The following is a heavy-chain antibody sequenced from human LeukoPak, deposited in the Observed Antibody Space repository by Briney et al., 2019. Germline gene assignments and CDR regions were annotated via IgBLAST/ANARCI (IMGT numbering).Heavy chain of an antibody. CDR2: ISSSSSHI. CDR3: ARGYCGGDCYGD. Sequence: GGSLRLSCAASGFTFSSYTMNWVRQAPGKGLEYVSSISSSSSHIYYADSVKGRFTISRDNTKSSLYLQMNSLRAEDMAVYCCARGYCGGDCYGDWGQGTLVTVSS. D-gene: IGHD2-21*02. CDR1: GFTFSSYT. J-gene: IGHJ1*01. V-gene: IGHV3-21*01.